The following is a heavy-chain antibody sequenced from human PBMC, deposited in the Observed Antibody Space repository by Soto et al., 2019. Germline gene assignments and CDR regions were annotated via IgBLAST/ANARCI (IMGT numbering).Heavy chain of an antibody. CDR2: IYYSGST. D-gene: IGHD3-10*01. CDR1: GGSISSGDYY. V-gene: IGHV4-30-4*01. CDR3: ARGGTMVRGVGPYYFDY. Sequence: QVQLQESGPGLVKPSQTLSLTCTVSGGSISSGDYYWSWIRQPPGNGLEWIGYIYYSGSTYYNPSLKSRVTISVETSKNQFSLKLSSVTAADTAVYYCARGGTMVRGVGPYYFDYWGQGTLVTVSS. J-gene: IGHJ4*02.